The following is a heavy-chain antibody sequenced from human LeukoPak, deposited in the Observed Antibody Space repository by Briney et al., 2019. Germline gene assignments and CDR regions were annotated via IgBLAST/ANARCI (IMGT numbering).Heavy chain of an antibody. Sequence: ASVKVSCKASGYTFTSYQLHWVRQAPGQGLEWMGIINPSGGSTIYAQKFQGRVTMTRDTSTSTVSMEPSSLRYEDTAIYYCASRVCFSFDYWGQGTLVTVSS. CDR3: ASRVCFSFDY. J-gene: IGHJ4*02. D-gene: IGHD3-10*02. CDR1: GYTFTSYQ. CDR2: INPSGGST. V-gene: IGHV1-46*01.